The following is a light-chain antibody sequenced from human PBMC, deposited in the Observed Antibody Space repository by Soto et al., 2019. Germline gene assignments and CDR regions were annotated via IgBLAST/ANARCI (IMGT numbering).Light chain of an antibody. CDR1: RSISTY. CDR2: EAL. J-gene: IGKJ5*01. Sequence: DTVLTQSPATLSLSPGERATLSCRASRSISTYLAWYQQKPGQPPRLLIYEALNRATGIPARFSGSGSGTDFTLTISSLEPEDFAVYYCQQRSNWPPTFGQGTRLEIK. CDR3: QQRSNWPPT. V-gene: IGKV3-11*01.